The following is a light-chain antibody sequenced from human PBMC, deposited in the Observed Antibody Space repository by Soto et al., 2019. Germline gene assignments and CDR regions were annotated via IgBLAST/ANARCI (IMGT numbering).Light chain of an antibody. CDR3: QQRSGWPT. CDR2: DAS. V-gene: IGKV3-11*01. J-gene: IGKJ1*01. Sequence: EIVLTQSPYTLSLSPGERATLSCRASQTVSTFLAWYQQKPGQAPRLIVYDASKRAPGIPARFIGSGSGTDFTLTVSSLEPEDFALYYCQQRSGWPTFGQGTKVDIK. CDR1: QTVSTF.